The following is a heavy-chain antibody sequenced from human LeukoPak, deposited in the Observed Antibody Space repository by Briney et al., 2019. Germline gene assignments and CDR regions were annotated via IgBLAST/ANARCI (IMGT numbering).Heavy chain of an antibody. CDR2: TYTSGSI. V-gene: IGHV4-4*07. CDR1: GGSISSYY. Sequence: SETLSLTCTVSGGSISSYYWSWIRQPAGKGLEWIGRTYTSGSINYNPSLKSRVTMSVDTSKNQFSLKLSSVTAADTAVYYCAKGALRFLEWLLYGPHFDYWGQGTLVTVSS. CDR3: AKGALRFLEWLLYGPHFDY. D-gene: IGHD3-3*01. J-gene: IGHJ4*02.